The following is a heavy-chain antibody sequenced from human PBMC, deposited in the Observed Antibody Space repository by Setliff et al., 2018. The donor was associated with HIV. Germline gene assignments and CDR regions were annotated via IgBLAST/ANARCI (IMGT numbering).Heavy chain of an antibody. V-gene: IGHV1-3*01. J-gene: IGHJ4*02. CDR2: INAGNGNT. Sequence: ASVKVSCKASGYTFTSYAMHWVRQAPGQRLEWMGWINAGNGNTKYSQKLQGRVTITRDTSASTAYMELSSLRSEDTAVYYCAKTIAAAATLPFDFWGQGTLVTVSS. CDR1: GYTFTSYA. CDR3: AKTIAAAATLPFDF. D-gene: IGHD6-13*01.